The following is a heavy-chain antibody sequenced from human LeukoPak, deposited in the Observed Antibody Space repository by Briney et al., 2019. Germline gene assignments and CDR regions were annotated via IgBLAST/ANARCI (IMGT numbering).Heavy chain of an antibody. V-gene: IGHV1-69*13. D-gene: IGHD2-2*01. Sequence: ASVKVSCKASGGTFSSYAVSWVRQAPGQGLEWMGGIIPIFGTANYAQKFQGRVTITADESTSTAYMELSSLRSEDTAVYYCARDIVVVPAAYYYYYGMDVWGQGTTVTVSS. CDR3: ARDIVVVPAAYYYYYGMDV. J-gene: IGHJ6*02. CDR2: IIPIFGTA. CDR1: GGTFSSYA.